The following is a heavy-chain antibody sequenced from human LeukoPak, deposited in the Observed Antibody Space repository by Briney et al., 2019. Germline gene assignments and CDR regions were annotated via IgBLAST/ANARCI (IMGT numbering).Heavy chain of an antibody. CDR3: AREAWAGTTSGWFDP. J-gene: IGHJ5*02. CDR1: GGPVSSGAYY. Sequence: PSQTLSLTCTVSGGPVSSGAYYWSWIRQFPGKGLEWIGYIFSSGSTSYNPSLRSRVTVSFDTTKNQFSLNLISVSAADTAVYFCAREAWAGTTSGWFDPWGQGILVTVSS. CDR2: IFSSGST. V-gene: IGHV4-31*03. D-gene: IGHD1-7*01.